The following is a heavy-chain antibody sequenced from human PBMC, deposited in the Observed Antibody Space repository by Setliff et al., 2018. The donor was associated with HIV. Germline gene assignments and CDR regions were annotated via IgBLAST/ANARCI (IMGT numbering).Heavy chain of an antibody. CDR3: VYRDYGGNPPRYYFDL. V-gene: IGHV2-70*04. CDR1: GFSLSTSGMR. J-gene: IGHJ4*02. Sequence: SGPTLVNPTQTLTLTCTFSGFSLSTSGMRVSWIRQPPGKALEWLARIDWDDDKFYSTSLKTRLTISKDTSKNQVVLTMTNMDPVDTATYYCVYRDYGGNPPRYYFDLWGQGTVVTVSS. D-gene: IGHD4-17*01. CDR2: IDWDDDK.